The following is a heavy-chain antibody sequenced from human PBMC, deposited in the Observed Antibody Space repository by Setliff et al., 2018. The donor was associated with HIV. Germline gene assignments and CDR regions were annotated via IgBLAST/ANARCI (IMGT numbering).Heavy chain of an antibody. J-gene: IGHJ4*02. CDR3: AKGPTGSGSAYLDY. CDR1: GFTFDDYT. CDR2: ISWNGVNT. D-gene: IGHD3-10*01. V-gene: IGHV3-43D*03. Sequence: PGGSLRLSCAASGFTFDDYTMHWVRQVPGKGLEWISLISWNGVNTYYSDSVKGRFTISRDNSRNSLYLQMNSLRAEDTALYYCAKGPTGSGSAYLDYWGQGTLVTVSS.